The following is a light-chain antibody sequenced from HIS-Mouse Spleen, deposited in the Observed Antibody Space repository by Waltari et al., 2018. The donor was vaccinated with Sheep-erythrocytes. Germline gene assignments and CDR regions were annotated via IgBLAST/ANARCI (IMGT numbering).Light chain of an antibody. CDR3: QQSYSTPPT. V-gene: IGKV1-39*01. Sequence: DIQMTQPPSSLSASVGDRVTITFRASQSISSYLNCYQQKPGKAPKLLIYAASSLQSGVPSRFSGSGSGTDFTLTISSLQPEDFATYYCQQSYSTPPTFGGGTKVEIK. J-gene: IGKJ4*01. CDR1: QSISSY. CDR2: AAS.